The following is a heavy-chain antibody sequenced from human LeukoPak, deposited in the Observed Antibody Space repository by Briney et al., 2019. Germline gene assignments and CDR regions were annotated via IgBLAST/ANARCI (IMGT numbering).Heavy chain of an antibody. V-gene: IGHV3-23*01. D-gene: IGHD4-17*01. CDR2: ISGSGGST. J-gene: IGHJ4*02. Sequence: AGRSLRLSCAASGFTFSSYAMSWVRQAPGKGLEWVSAISGSGGSTYYADSVKGRFTISRDNSKNTLYLQMNSLRAEDTAVYYCAKGGSGYGDYEADYWGQGTLVTVS. CDR1: GFTFSSYA. CDR3: AKGGSGYGDYEADY.